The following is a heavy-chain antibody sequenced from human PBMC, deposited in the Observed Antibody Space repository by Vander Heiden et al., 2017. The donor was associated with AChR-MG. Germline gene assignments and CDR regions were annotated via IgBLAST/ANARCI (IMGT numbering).Heavy chain of an antibody. Sequence: QVQLVESGGGVVQPGRSLRLSCAASGFTFSSYAMHWVRQAPGKGLEWVAVISYDGSNKYYADPVKGRFTISRDNSKNTLYLQMNSLRAEDTAVYYCARDMDYWGQGTLVTVSS. CDR3: ARDMDY. CDR1: GFTFSSYA. V-gene: IGHV3-30-3*01. J-gene: IGHJ4*02. CDR2: ISYDGSNK.